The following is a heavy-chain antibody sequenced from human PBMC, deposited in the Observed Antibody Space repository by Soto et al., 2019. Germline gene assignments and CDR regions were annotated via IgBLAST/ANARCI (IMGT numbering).Heavy chain of an antibody. Sequence: QLQLQESGPGLVKPSETLSLTCTVSGGSISSSSYYWGWIRQPPGKGLEWIGSIYYSGSTYYNPSFKSRVTICVDTSKNQFSRKLSSVTAADTAVYYCARPDYYDSSGYTNWGQGTLVTVSS. J-gene: IGHJ4*02. V-gene: IGHV4-39*01. CDR3: ARPDYYDSSGYTN. CDR1: GGSISSSSYY. CDR2: IYYSGST. D-gene: IGHD3-22*01.